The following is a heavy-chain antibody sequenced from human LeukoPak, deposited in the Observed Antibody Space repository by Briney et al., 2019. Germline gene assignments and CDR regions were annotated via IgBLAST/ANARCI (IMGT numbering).Heavy chain of an antibody. J-gene: IGHJ4*02. V-gene: IGHV1-18*04. Sequence: ASVKVSCKASGYTFTDYFIHWVRQAPGQGLEWMGWISAYNGNTNYAQKLQGRVTTTTDTSTSTAYMELRSLRSDDTAVYYCVTMYYYDSSGYYFDYWGQGTLVTVSS. CDR2: ISAYNGNT. D-gene: IGHD3-22*01. CDR3: VTMYYYDSSGYYFDY. CDR1: GYTFTDYF.